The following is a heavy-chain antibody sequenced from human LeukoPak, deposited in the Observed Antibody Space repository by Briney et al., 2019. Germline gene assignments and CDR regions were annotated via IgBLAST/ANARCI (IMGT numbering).Heavy chain of an antibody. D-gene: IGHD6-13*01. Sequence: PGGSLRLSCAASGFTLSSYWMSWVRQAPGKGLEWVANIKQDGSEKYYVDSVKGRFTISRDNGKNSLYLQMNSLRAEDTAVYYCARAGGGLIAYSSSWFDYWGQGTLVTVSS. CDR2: IKQDGSEK. J-gene: IGHJ4*02. V-gene: IGHV3-7*01. CDR1: GFTLSSYW. CDR3: ARAGGGLIAYSSSWFDY.